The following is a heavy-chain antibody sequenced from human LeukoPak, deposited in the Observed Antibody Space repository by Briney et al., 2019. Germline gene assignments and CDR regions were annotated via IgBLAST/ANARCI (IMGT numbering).Heavy chain of an antibody. J-gene: IGHJ4*02. CDR1: GGSISSYY. Sequence: SETLSLTCTVSGGSISSYYWSWIRQPPGKGLEWIGYIYYSGSTYYNPPLKSRVTISVDTSKNQFSLKLSSVTAADTAVYYCARLRRLVWELGNWGQGTLVTVSS. V-gene: IGHV4-59*08. CDR2: IYYSGST. D-gene: IGHD1-26*01. CDR3: ARLRRLVWELGN.